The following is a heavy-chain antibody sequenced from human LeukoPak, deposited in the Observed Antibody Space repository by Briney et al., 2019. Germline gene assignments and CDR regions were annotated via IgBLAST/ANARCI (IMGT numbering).Heavy chain of an antibody. CDR3: AEGLAVPGSPDQ. CDR1: GFTFTYSA. V-gene: IGHV3-23*01. J-gene: IGHJ4*02. D-gene: IGHD6-19*01. Sequence: GGSLRLSCAASGFTFTYSAMTWVRQAPGKGLEWVSTVSGSGSNTYYADSVKGRFTISRDNSENTVSLQMNSLRAQDTAVYYCAEGLAVPGSPDQWGQGTLVTVSS. CDR2: VSGSGSNT.